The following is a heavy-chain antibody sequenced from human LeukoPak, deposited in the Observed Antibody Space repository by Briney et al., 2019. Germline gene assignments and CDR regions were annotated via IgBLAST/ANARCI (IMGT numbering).Heavy chain of an antibody. D-gene: IGHD5-24*01. CDR1: GFTFSSYA. V-gene: IGHV3-30-3*01. CDR2: TSYDGSNK. Sequence: GGSLRLSCAASGFTFSSYAMRWVRQAPGKGLEWVAVTSYDGSNKYYADSVKGRFTISRDNAKKSVYLQMNSLRAEDTAVYYCARDRGGGYKEYYFDYWGQGTLVTVSS. CDR3: ARDRGGGYKEYYFDY. J-gene: IGHJ4*02.